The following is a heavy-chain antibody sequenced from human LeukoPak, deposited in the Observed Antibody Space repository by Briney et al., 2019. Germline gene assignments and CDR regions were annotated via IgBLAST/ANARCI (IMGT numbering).Heavy chain of an antibody. D-gene: IGHD3-22*01. CDR2: IKSKTDGGTP. CDR1: GFTFSNAW. J-gene: IGHJ4*02. Sequence: GGSLRLSCAASGFTFSNAWMSWVRQAPGKGLEWVGRIKSKTDGGTPDYAAPVKGRFTISRDDSKNTLYLQMNSLKMEDTAVYYCTTIIDGRGYYSFDWWGQGTLVTVSS. CDR3: TTIIDGRGYYSFDW. V-gene: IGHV3-15*01.